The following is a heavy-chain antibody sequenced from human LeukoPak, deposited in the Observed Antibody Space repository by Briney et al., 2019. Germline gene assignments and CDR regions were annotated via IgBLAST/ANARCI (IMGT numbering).Heavy chain of an antibody. CDR1: GFTFSSYA. J-gene: IGHJ5*02. CDR2: ISGSGGST. CDR3: ATYGTAVAGTHWFDP. D-gene: IGHD6-19*01. Sequence: GGSLRLSCAASGFTFSSYAMSWVRQAPGKGLELVSAISGSGGSTYYADSVKGRFTISRDNSKNTLYLQMNSLRAEDTAVYYCATYGTAVAGTHWFDPWGQGTLVTVSS. V-gene: IGHV3-23*01.